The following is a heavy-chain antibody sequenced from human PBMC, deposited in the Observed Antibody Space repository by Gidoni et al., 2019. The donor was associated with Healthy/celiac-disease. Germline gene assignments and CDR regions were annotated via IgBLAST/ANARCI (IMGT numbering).Heavy chain of an antibody. CDR2: IKSKTDGGTT. D-gene: IGHD2-15*01. CDR3: TTAPAIKAGPADNWFDP. CDR1: GFTFSNAW. Sequence: GGALVKPGGSLRLPCAASGFTFSNAWMNWVRQAPGKGLEWVGRIKSKTDGGTTDYAAPVKDRFTISRDDSKNTLYLQMNSLKTEATALYYCTTAPAIKAGPADNWFDPWGQGTLVTVSS. J-gene: IGHJ5*02. V-gene: IGHV3-15*07.